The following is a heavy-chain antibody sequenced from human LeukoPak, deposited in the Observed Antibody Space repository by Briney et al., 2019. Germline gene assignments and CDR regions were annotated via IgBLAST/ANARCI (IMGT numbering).Heavy chain of an antibody. CDR2: ISSSSSYT. D-gene: IGHD3-9*01. Sequence: GGSLRLSCAASGFTFSDYYMSWIRQAPGKGLEWVSYISSSSSYTNYADSVKGRFTISRDNAKNSLYLQMNSLRAEDTAVYYCARGKVLRYFDWLPDAFDIWGQGTVVTVSS. J-gene: IGHJ3*02. V-gene: IGHV3-11*06. CDR3: ARGKVLRYFDWLPDAFDI. CDR1: GFTFSDYY.